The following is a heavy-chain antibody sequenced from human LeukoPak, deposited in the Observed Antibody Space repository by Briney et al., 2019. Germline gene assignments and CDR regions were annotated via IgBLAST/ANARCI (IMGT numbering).Heavy chain of an antibody. J-gene: IGHJ6*02. CDR2: INPDGSVR. CDR3: ARGGGLDV. Sequence: GGSLRLSCAASGFIFSTYWMSWVRQAPGKGLEWVANINPDGSVRYYVDSVKGRFTISRDNANNSLYLQMSNLRAEDTAVYFCARGGGLDVWGQGATVTVSS. D-gene: IGHD3-16*01. V-gene: IGHV3-7*03. CDR1: GFIFSTYW.